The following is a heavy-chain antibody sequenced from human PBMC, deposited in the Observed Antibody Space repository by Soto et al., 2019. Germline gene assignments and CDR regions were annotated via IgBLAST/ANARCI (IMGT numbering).Heavy chain of an antibody. Sequence: GGSLRLSCAASGFTFSSYSMNWVRQAPGKGLEWVSSISSSSSYIYYADSVKGRFTISRDNAKNSLYLQMNSLRAEDTAVYYCARIYDSSGYYCSTCYYYGMDVWGQGTTVTVSS. CDR3: ARIYDSSGYYCSTCYYYGMDV. J-gene: IGHJ6*02. V-gene: IGHV3-21*01. D-gene: IGHD3-22*01. CDR2: ISSSSSYI. CDR1: GFTFSSYS.